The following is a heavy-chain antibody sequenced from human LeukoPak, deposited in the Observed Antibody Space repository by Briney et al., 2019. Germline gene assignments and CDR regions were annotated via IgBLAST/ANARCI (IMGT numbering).Heavy chain of an antibody. D-gene: IGHD3-3*01. CDR2: IKHDGSEK. CDR1: GFTFSSYA. Sequence: GGSLRFSCAASGFTFSSYAMHWVRQAPGKGLEWVASIKHDGSEKYYVDSVRGRFTISRDNTMNSLYLQMSSLRAEDTAVYYCATDRGWRTSGYYLYYFEYWGQGTLVTYSS. J-gene: IGHJ4*02. V-gene: IGHV3-7*01. CDR3: ATDRGWRTSGYYLYYFEY.